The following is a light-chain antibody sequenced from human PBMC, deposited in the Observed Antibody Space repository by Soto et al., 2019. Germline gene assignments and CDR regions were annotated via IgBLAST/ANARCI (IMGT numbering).Light chain of an antibody. CDR2: GAS. CDR3: QQYGSSPT. Sequence: EIVLTQSPGTLSLSPGERATLSCRASQSVSSSYLAWYQQKPGQAPRLLIYGASSRATGIPDRFSGSGSGTDFTLTISRLEAEDVAVYYCQQYGSSPTFDQGTKLEIK. CDR1: QSVSSSY. V-gene: IGKV3-20*01. J-gene: IGKJ2*01.